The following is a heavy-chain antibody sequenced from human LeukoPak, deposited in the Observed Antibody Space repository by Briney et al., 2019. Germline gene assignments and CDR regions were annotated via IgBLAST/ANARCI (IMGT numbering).Heavy chain of an antibody. CDR3: AREARLALAYYYYYMDV. CDR1: GYTFTSYG. Sequence: ASVKVSCKASGYTFTSYGISWVRQAPGQGLEWMGWISAYNGNTNYAQKFQGRVTMTRNTSISTAYMELSSLRSEDTAVYYCAREARLALAYYYYYMDVWGKGTTVTVSS. CDR2: ISAYNGNT. D-gene: IGHD6-6*01. J-gene: IGHJ6*03. V-gene: IGHV1-18*01.